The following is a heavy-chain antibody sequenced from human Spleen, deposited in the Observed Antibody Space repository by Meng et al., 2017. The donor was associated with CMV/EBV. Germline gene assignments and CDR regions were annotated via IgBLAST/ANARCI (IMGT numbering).Heavy chain of an antibody. V-gene: IGHV1-18*01. CDR3: AREPVNPIRFKVKGDCSSTSCYTPFDY. Sequence: ASVQVSCKASGYTFTSYGISWVRQAPGQGLEWMGWISAYNGNTNYAQKLQGRVTMTTDKSTSTAYMELRSLRSDDTAVYYCAREPVNPIRFKVKGDCSSTSCYTPFDYWGQGTLVTVSS. J-gene: IGHJ4*02. CDR1: GYTFTSYG. CDR2: ISAYNGNT. D-gene: IGHD2-2*02.